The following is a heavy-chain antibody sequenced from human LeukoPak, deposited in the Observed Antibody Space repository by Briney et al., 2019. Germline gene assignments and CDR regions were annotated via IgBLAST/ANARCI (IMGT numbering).Heavy chain of an antibody. V-gene: IGHV3-23*01. CDR1: GFTFSSYA. CDR3: AKDGDYGGNSDAFDI. CDR2: ISGSGGST. D-gene: IGHD4-23*01. J-gene: IGHJ3*02. Sequence: PGGSLRLSCAASGFTFSSYAMSWVRQAPGKGLEWVSAISGSGGSTYYADSVKGRFTISRDNSKNTLYLLMNSLRAEDTAVYYCAKDGDYGGNSDAFDIWGQGTMVTVSS.